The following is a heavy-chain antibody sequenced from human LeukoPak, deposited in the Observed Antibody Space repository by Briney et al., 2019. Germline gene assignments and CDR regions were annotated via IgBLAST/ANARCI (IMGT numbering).Heavy chain of an antibody. D-gene: IGHD6-13*01. CDR1: GFTFSSYE. V-gene: IGHV3-23*01. Sequence: GGSLRLSCAASGFTFSSYEMNWVRQAPGKGLDWVSGISGSGGSTYYADSVKGRFTISRDNSKNTLFLQMNSLRAEDTAVYYCAKDGAPAAGEDYFDYWGQGTLVTVSS. CDR3: AKDGAPAAGEDYFDY. CDR2: ISGSGGST. J-gene: IGHJ4*02.